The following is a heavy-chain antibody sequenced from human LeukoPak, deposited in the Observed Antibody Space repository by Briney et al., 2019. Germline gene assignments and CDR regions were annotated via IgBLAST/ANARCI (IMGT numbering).Heavy chain of an antibody. CDR1: GFTVSSNY. Sequence: GGSLRLSCAASGFTVSSNYMSWVRQAPGKGLEWVSSISSSSSYIYYADSMKGRFTISRDNAKNSLFLQMNSLRAEDTAVYYCARVTAAAGRSKYYFDYWGQGTLVTVSS. D-gene: IGHD6-13*01. CDR3: ARVTAAAGRSKYYFDY. V-gene: IGHV3-21*01. J-gene: IGHJ4*02. CDR2: ISSSSSYI.